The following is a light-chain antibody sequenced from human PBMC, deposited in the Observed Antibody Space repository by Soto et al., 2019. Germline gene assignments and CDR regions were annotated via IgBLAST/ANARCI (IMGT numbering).Light chain of an antibody. J-gene: IGKJ4*01. CDR1: QGMGDT. V-gene: IGKV3-15*01. CDR2: DTS. CDR3: QPYNNWPLT. Sequence: EVVMRQSPATLSVSPGEVATLSCRASQGMGDTLAWYQHKPGQTPRLLIYDTSTSATGVPTRFSGSRSGAEFTLPINSLQSEDFAVYYCQPYNNWPLTFGGGTKV.